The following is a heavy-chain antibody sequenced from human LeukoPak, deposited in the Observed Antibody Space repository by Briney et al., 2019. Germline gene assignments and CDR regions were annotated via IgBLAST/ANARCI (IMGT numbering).Heavy chain of an antibody. V-gene: IGHV3-53*01. J-gene: IGHJ4*02. CDR1: GFTVSSSY. CDR3: AKGYNYAYEY. D-gene: IGHD5-18*01. Sequence: GGSLRLSCAASGFTVSSSYMSWARQAPGKGLEWVSLIYSGGSTYYAASVKGRFTISRDNSKNTLYLQMNSLRPEDTAVYYCAKGYNYAYEYWGQGTLVTVSS. CDR2: IYSGGST.